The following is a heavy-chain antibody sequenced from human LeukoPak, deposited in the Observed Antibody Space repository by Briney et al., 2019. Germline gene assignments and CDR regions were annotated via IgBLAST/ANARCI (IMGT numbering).Heavy chain of an antibody. Sequence: GGSLRLSCAASGFTFSSYAMSWVRQAPGKGLEWVSAISGSGGSTYYADSVKGRFTISRHNSKNTLYLQMNSLRAEDTAVYYCARGKYPRGYYYGMDVWGQGTTVTVSS. V-gene: IGHV3-23*01. J-gene: IGHJ6*02. D-gene: IGHD3-10*01. CDR3: ARGKYPRGYYYGMDV. CDR2: ISGSGGST. CDR1: GFTFSSYA.